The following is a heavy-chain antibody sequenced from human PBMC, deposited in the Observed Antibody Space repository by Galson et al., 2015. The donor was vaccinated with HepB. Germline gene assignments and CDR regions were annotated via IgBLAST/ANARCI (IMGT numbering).Heavy chain of an antibody. J-gene: IGHJ5*02. Sequence: SLRLSCAASGFTFSSYRMHWVRQTPGKGLVWVSRINSDGSSTSYADSVKGRFTISRDNAKNTLHLQMNSLRAEDTAVYYCAREVETTVTPTGYNWFDPWGQGTLVTVSS. CDR3: AREVETTVTPTGYNWFDP. V-gene: IGHV3-74*01. CDR2: INSDGSST. CDR1: GFTFSSYR. D-gene: IGHD4-17*01.